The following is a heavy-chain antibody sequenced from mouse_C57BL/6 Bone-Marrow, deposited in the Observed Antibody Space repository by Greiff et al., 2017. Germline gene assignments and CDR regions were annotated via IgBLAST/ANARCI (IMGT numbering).Heavy chain of an antibody. J-gene: IGHJ3*01. CDR3: ARGGYDAWFAY. CDR2: IYPGDGDT. CDR1: GYAFSSSW. D-gene: IGHD2-2*01. V-gene: IGHV1-82*01. Sequence: VKLMESGPELVKPGASVKISCKASGYAFSSSWMNWVKQRPGKGLEWIGRIYPGDGDTNYNGKFKGKATLTADKSPRTAYMQLSSLTSEDSAVYFCARGGYDAWFAYWGQGTLVTVSA.